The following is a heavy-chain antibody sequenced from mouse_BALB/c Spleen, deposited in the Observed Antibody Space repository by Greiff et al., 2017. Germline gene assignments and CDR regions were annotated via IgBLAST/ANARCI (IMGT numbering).Heavy chain of an antibody. D-gene: IGHD1-1*01. CDR1: GFSLTSYG. CDR2: IWAGGST. J-gene: IGHJ1*01. Sequence: VKLVESGPGLVAPSQSLSITCTVSGFSLTSYGVHWVRQPPGKGLEWLGVIWAGGSTNYNSALMSRLSISKDNSKSQVFLKINSLQTDDTAMYYCARDRSSYWYFDVWGAGTTVTVSS. CDR3: ARDRSSYWYFDV. V-gene: IGHV2-9*02.